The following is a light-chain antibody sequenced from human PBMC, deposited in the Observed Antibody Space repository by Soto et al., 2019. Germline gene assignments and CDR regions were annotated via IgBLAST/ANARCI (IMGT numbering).Light chain of an antibody. V-gene: IGKV1-5*03. CDR3: QQYKSYPLT. CDR1: ESISPW. CDR2: KAS. Sequence: DIQMTQSPSTLSASAGDRVTITCRASESISPWLAWYQQKSGQAPKLLIYKASNLEVGVSSRFSGSGSGTEFTLTISSLQTDDFATYYCQQYKSYPLTFVGGTKVEIK. J-gene: IGKJ4*01.